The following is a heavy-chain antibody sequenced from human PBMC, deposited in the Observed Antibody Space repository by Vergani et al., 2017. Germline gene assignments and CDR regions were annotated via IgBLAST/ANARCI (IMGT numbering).Heavy chain of an antibody. V-gene: IGHV4-31*11. CDR3: ARVDTQVPATSHFYYMDV. Sequence: QVQLQESGPGEVKPSQTLSLTCAVSGGSISSGDHCWTWIRQRPGKGLEWIGYIFYSGTTYDNPSLRSRLTISVDTSQNQFSLKLRSVTAADTAVYYCARVDTQVPATSHFYYMDVWGKGTTVVVSS. D-gene: IGHD6-25*01. CDR2: IFYSGTT. CDR1: GGSISSGDHC. J-gene: IGHJ6*03.